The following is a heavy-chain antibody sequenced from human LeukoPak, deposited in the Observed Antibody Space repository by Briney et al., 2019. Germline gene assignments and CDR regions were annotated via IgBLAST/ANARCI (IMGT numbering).Heavy chain of an antibody. V-gene: IGHV3-30*02. D-gene: IGHD3-10*01. CDR3: AKDRDTYNYGSGSYGPGFDY. CDR2: IRYDESNK. J-gene: IGHJ4*02. CDR1: GFTFSSYG. Sequence: GGSLRLSCAASGFTFSSYGMHWVRQAPGKGLEWVAFIRYDESNKYYVDSVKGRFTISRDNSKNTLYLQMNSLRDEDTAVYYCAKDRDTYNYGSGSYGPGFDYWGQGTLVTVSS.